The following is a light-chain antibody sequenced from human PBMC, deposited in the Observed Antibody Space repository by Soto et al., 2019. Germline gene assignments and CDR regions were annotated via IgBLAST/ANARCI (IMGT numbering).Light chain of an antibody. CDR1: SSDVGSYNL. CDR2: EDS. V-gene: IGLV2-23*01. CDR3: CSCAGSSNWV. Sequence: QSALTQPASVSGSPGQSITISCTGTSSDVGSYNLVSWYQQHPGKAPKLMIYEDSKRPSGVSNRFSGSKSGNTASLTISGLQAEDEADYYCCSCAGSSNWVFGGGTQLTVL. J-gene: IGLJ3*02.